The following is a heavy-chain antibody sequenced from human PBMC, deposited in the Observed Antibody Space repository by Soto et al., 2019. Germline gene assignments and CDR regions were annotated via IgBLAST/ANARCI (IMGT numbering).Heavy chain of an antibody. CDR3: ARTLDYGVFDY. J-gene: IGHJ4*02. CDR2: IYYSGST. V-gene: IGHV4-59*01. D-gene: IGHD4-17*01. Sequence: SCKASGYSFTSYGISWIRQPPGKGLEWIGYIYYSGSTNYNPSLKSRVTISVDTSKNQFSLKLSSVTAADTAVYYCARTLDYGVFDYWGQGTLVTVSS. CDR1: GYSFTSYG.